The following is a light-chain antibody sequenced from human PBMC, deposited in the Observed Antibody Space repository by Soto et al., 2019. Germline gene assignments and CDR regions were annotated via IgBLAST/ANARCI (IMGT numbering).Light chain of an antibody. V-gene: IGKV1-33*01. Sequence: DIQMTQSPSSLSTSVGERVTITCQASQDISNSLNWYQQKPGKAPNLLIYEASKLQTGVPSRFSGGGSGTHFTFTTSNLQPEHIATYYCQHYDNLPRYTFGLGTKLEIK. CDR1: QDISNS. CDR3: QHYDNLPRYT. CDR2: EAS. J-gene: IGKJ2*01.